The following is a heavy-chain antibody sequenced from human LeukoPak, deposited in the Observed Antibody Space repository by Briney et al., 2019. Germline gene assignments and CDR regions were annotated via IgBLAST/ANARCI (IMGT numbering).Heavy chain of an antibody. CDR1: GGSISSYY. V-gene: IGHV4-59*01. CDR3: ARDHGSSWYWFDP. Sequence: KASATLTLTCAASGGSISSYYWSWIRQPPGKGLELIGYIYYSGSTNYTPSLKSRVTISVDKSMNPFSLKLSSVNAADTAVYYCARDHGSSWYWFDPWGQGSLVTVSS. J-gene: IGHJ5*02. CDR2: IYYSGST. D-gene: IGHD6-13*01.